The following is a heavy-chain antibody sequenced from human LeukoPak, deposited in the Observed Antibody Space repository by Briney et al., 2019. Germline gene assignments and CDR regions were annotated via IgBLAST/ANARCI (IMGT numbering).Heavy chain of an antibody. Sequence: GGSLRLSCAASGFTFSSYGMSWVRQAPGKGLEWVSSISSSSSYIYYADSVKGRFTISRDNAKNSLYLQMNSLRAEDTAVYYCARDGITMIVPNDYWGQGTLVTVSS. CDR3: ARDGITMIVPNDY. J-gene: IGHJ4*02. V-gene: IGHV3-21*01. CDR1: GFTFSSYG. CDR2: ISSSSSYI. D-gene: IGHD3-22*01.